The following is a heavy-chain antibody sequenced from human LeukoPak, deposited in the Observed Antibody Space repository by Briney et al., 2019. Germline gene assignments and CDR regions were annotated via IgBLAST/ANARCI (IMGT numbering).Heavy chain of an antibody. D-gene: IGHD2-15*01. CDR1: GFTFSSSA. V-gene: IGHV3-23*01. J-gene: IGHJ3*02. CDR2: INGSGGRT. Sequence: GGSLRLSCIASGFTFSSSAMSWVRQAPGKGLEWVSDINGSGGRTYYADSVKGRFTISRDNSKNTLYLQMNSLRAEDTAVYYCAKDGGAVGAFDIWGQGTMVTVSS. CDR3: AKDGGAVGAFDI.